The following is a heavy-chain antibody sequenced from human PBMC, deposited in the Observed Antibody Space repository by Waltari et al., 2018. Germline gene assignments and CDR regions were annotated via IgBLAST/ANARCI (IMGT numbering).Heavy chain of an antibody. D-gene: IGHD3-3*01. Sequence: QVQLHESGPGLVRPSETLSLTCTVSGDSISGYYWTWIRQPAGKGLEWIGRIHSGGNTNYNPSLKSRVTMSVDRSKNQFSLNLSFVTAADTAVYYCARDSSPKKRNSVVGVLYFMDVWGKGTTVTVSS. J-gene: IGHJ6*03. CDR1: GDSISGYY. V-gene: IGHV4-4*07. CDR3: ARDSSPKKRNSVVGVLYFMDV. CDR2: IHSGGNT.